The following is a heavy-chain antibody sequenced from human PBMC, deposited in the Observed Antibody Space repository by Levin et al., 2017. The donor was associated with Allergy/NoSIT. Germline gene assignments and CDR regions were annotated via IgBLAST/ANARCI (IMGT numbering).Heavy chain of an antibody. CDR2: IWYDGSNK. CDR1: EFTFSSYG. V-gene: IGHV3-33*01. CDR3: ARAISLKYTYSHYYYAMDV. Sequence: GGSLRLSCAASEFTFSSYGMHWVRQAPGKGLEWVAVIWYDGSNKYYADSVKGRFTISRDNSKNTLYLQMNSLRAEDTALYYCARAISLKYTYSHYYYAMDVWGQGTTVTVSS. J-gene: IGHJ6*02. D-gene: IGHD2-15*01.